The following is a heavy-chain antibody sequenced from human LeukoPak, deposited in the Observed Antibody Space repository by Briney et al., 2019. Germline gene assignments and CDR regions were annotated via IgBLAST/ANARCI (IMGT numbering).Heavy chain of an antibody. V-gene: IGHV1-24*01. D-gene: IGHD3-16*02. J-gene: IGHJ4*02. CDR1: GYTLTELS. CDR3: AKDSYYDYVWGSYRYTNQFDY. CDR2: FDPEDGET. Sequence: ASVKVSCKVSGYTLTELSMHWVRQAPGKGLEWMGGFDPEDGETIYAQKFQGRVTMTEDTSTDTAYMELNSLRAEDTAVYYCAKDSYYDYVWGSYRYTNQFDYWGQGTLVTVSS.